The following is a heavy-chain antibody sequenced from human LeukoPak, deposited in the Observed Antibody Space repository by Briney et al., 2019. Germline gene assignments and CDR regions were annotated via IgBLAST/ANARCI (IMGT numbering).Heavy chain of an antibody. Sequence: GGSLRLSCAASGFTFSSFGMHWVRQAPGKGLEWVAFIRNDGSIKYYADSVQGRFTISRDNSKKTLYLQMNSLRPEDTAVYYCAEDWSNSWGSYFDYWGQGTLVTVSS. CDR2: IRNDGSIK. D-gene: IGHD3-16*01. CDR1: GFTFSSFG. V-gene: IGHV3-30*02. CDR3: AEDWSNSWGSYFDY. J-gene: IGHJ4*02.